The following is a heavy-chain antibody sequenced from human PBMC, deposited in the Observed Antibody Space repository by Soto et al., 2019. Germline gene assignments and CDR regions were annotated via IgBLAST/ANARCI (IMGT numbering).Heavy chain of an antibody. V-gene: IGHV3-33*01. D-gene: IGHD6-6*01. CDR1: GFTFSSYG. J-gene: IGHJ6*02. CDR3: ARSHVAARLLGYYYGMDV. CDR2: IWYDGSNK. Sequence: QVQLVESGGGVVQPGRSLRLSCAASGFTFSSYGMHWVRQAPGKGLEWVAVIWYDGSNKYYADSVKGRFTISRDNSKNALYRQMKRLRAEDTDVYYCARSHVAARLLGYYYGMDVWGQGTTVTVSS.